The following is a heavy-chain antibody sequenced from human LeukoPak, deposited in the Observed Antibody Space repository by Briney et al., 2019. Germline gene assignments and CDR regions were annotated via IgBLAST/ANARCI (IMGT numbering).Heavy chain of an antibody. D-gene: IGHD3-9*01. CDR2: VYYSGTT. CDR3: TRGSYDVLTGYSTLGEF. V-gene: IGHV4-39*01. Sequence: SGTLSLTCTVSGGSISSSSFYWGWIRQAPGKGLEWVASVYYSGTTYYNPSLKSRVTISADTSKKRLSLKLSSVTAADTAVYYCTRGSYDVLTGYSTLGEFWGQGTLVIVSS. J-gene: IGHJ4*02. CDR1: GGSISSSSFY.